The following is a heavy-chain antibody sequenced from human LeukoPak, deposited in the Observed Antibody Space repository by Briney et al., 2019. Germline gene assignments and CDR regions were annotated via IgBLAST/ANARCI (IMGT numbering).Heavy chain of an antibody. CDR3: ARVYYDFWSGYADYYYGMDV. D-gene: IGHD3-3*01. CDR1: GGSFSGYY. Sequence: SETLSLTCAVYGGSFSGYYWSWIRQPPGKGLEWIGEINHSGSTNYNPSLKSRVTISVDTSKNQFSQKLSSVTAADTAVYYCARVYYDFWSGYADYYYGMDVWGQGTTVTVSS. J-gene: IGHJ6*02. V-gene: IGHV4-34*01. CDR2: INHSGST.